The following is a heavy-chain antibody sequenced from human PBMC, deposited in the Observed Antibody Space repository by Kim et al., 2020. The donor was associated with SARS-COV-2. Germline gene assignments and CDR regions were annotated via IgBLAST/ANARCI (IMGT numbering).Heavy chain of an antibody. CDR1: GGSFSGYY. D-gene: IGHD3-10*01. Sequence: SETLSLTCAVYGGSFSGYYWSWIRQPPGKGLEWIGEINHSGSTNYNPSLKSRVTISVDTSKNQFSLKLSSVTAADTAVYYCARSDRGSRGSGRQTRFSYWGQGTLVTVSS. CDR3: ARSDRGSRGSGRQTRFSY. V-gene: IGHV4-34*01. J-gene: IGHJ4*02. CDR2: INHSGST.